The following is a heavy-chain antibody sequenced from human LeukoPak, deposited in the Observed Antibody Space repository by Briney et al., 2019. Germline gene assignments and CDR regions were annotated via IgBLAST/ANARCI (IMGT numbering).Heavy chain of an antibody. Sequence: GGSLRLSCAASGFIFSKYDMHWVRQAPGKGLEWVAFVQYDGSNKYYADSVKGRFTISRDNSKNTLYLQMNSLRAEDTAVYYCATSVATITAFDYWGQGTLVTVSS. D-gene: IGHD5-12*01. CDR2: VQYDGSNK. CDR3: ATSVATITAFDY. J-gene: IGHJ4*02. CDR1: GFIFSKYD. V-gene: IGHV3-30*02.